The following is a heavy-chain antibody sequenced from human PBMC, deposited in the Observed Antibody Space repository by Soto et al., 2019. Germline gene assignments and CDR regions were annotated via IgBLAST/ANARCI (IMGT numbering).Heavy chain of an antibody. CDR2: ISSSGSTI. CDR1: GFTFSSYE. J-gene: IGHJ6*02. Sequence: PGGSLRLSCAASGFTFSSYEMNWVRQAPGKGLEWVSYISSSGSTIYYADSVKGRFTISRDNAKNSLYLQMNSLRAEDTAVYYCARDRGMLYSSSSEVYYYGMDVWGQGTTVTVSS. CDR3: ARDRGMLYSSSSEVYYYGMDV. D-gene: IGHD6-6*01. V-gene: IGHV3-48*03.